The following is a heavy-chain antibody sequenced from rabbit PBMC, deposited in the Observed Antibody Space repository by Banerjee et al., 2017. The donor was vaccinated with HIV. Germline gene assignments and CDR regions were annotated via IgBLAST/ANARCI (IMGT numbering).Heavy chain of an antibody. CDR2: IYAGSSGST. Sequence: QSLEESGGDLVKPGASLTLTCTASGFSFSYYYYVCWVRQAPGEGLEWIGCIYAGSSGSTYYASWAKGRFTISKTSSTTVTLQMTSLTAADTATYFCARDRGDWGYYFNLWGPGTLVTVS. CDR1: GFSFSYYYY. J-gene: IGHJ4*01. V-gene: IGHV1S40*01. CDR3: ARDRGDWGYYFNL. D-gene: IGHD4-1*01.